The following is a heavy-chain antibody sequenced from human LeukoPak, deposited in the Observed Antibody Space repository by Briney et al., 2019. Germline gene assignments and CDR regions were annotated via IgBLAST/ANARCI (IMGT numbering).Heavy chain of an antibody. CDR3: ARQRGYCSGSSCYGMFDY. V-gene: IGHV4-39*01. CDR2: IYYSGSI. CDR1: GGSISSSNYY. D-gene: IGHD2-15*01. Sequence: PSETLSLTCTVSGGSISSSNYYWGWIRQPPGKGLEWIGSIYYSGSIYYNPSLKSRVTISVDTSKNQFSLKLTSVTAADTAVYYCARQRGYCSGSSCYGMFDYWGQGTLVTVSS. J-gene: IGHJ4*02.